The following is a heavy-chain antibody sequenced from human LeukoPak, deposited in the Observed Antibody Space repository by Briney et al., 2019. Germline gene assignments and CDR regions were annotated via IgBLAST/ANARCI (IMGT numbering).Heavy chain of an antibody. V-gene: IGHV3-23*01. J-gene: IGHJ4*02. Sequence: PGGSLRLSCAASGFTFSSYAMSWVRQAPGKGLEWVSAISGSGGSTYYADSVKGRFTISRDNSKNTLYLQMNSLRAEDTAVYYCAKDRTLFGVVPKDCYFDYWGQGTLVTVSS. CDR1: GFTFSSYA. D-gene: IGHD3-3*01. CDR3: AKDRTLFGVVPKDCYFDY. CDR2: ISGSGGST.